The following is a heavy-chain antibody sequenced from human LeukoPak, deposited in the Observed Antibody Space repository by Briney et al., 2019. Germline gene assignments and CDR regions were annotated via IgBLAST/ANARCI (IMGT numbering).Heavy chain of an antibody. V-gene: IGHV3-21*01. CDR3: ASDSRNYFDY. CDR1: GFTFSSYS. J-gene: IGHJ4*02. D-gene: IGHD6-13*01. Sequence: PGGSLRLSCAASGFTFSSYSMNWVRQAPGKGLEWASSISSSSSYIYYADSVKGRFTISRDNAKNSLYLQMNSLRAEDTAVYYCASDSRNYFDYWGQGTLVTVSS. CDR2: ISSSSSYI.